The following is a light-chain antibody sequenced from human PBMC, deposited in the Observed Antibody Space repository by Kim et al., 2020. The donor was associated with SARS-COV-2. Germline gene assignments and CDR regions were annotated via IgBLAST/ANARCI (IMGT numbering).Light chain of an antibody. CDR2: EVS. V-gene: IGLV2-8*01. Sequence: QSALTQPPSASGSPGQSVTISCTGTSSDVGGYDYVSWYQQHPGRAPKLIIYEVSKRPAGVPHRFSGSRSGNTASLTISALQAEDESDYFCSAYAGNNDLLFGGGTQLTVL. J-gene: IGLJ3*02. CDR1: SSDVGGYDY. CDR3: SAYAGNNDLL.